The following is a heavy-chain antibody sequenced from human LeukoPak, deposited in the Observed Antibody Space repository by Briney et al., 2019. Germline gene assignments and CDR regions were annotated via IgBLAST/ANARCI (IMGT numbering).Heavy chain of an antibody. CDR2: IIPIFGTA. CDR3: ASSGYYYDSSGPRAHYMDV. V-gene: IGHV1-69*13. Sequence: GASVKVSCKASGGTFSSYAISWVRQAPGQGLEWMGGIIPIFGTANYAQKFQGRVTITADESTSTAYMELSSLRSEDTAVYYCASSGYYYDSSGPRAHYMDVWGKGTTVTVSS. D-gene: IGHD3-22*01. CDR1: GGTFSSYA. J-gene: IGHJ6*03.